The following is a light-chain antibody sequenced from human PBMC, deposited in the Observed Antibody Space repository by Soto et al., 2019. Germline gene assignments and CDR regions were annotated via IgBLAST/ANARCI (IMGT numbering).Light chain of an antibody. CDR2: GAS. CDR1: QSVSSN. Sequence: EIVMTQSPATLSVYPGERATLSCRASQSVSSNLACYQQKPGQAPRLRIYGASTRATGIPARFSGSGSGTDFTLTISSRQSEDFAVYYCQQYNNWPPLSFGGGTKVEIK. CDR3: QQYNNWPPLS. J-gene: IGKJ4*01. V-gene: IGKV3-15*01.